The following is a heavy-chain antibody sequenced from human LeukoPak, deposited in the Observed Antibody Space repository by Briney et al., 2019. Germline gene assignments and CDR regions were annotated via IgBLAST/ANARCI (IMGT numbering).Heavy chain of an antibody. V-gene: IGHV1-69*05. CDR2: IIPIFGTA. Sequence: ASVKVSCKASGGTFSSYAISWVRQAPGQGLEWMGRIIPIFGTANYAQKFQGRVTITTDKSTSTAYMELSSLRSEDTAVYYCARDKNAYYYDETGAFDIWGQGTMVTVSS. CDR3: ARDKNAYYYDETGAFDI. CDR1: GGTFSSYA. J-gene: IGHJ3*02. D-gene: IGHD3-22*01.